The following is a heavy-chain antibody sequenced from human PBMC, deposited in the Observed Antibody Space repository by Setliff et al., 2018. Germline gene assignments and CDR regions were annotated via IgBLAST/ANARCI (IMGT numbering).Heavy chain of an antibody. V-gene: IGHV1-18*01. D-gene: IGHD2-8*01. CDR2: INNYNFNT. Sequence: ASVKVSCKASGYTYTNYGITWVRQAPGQGLEWMGWINNYNFNTNYAQKLQGRVTMTTDTSTSTAYMELRSLRSDDTAMYYCARLVRYCTTTTCQSVPGAEVWGQGTLVTVSS. CDR3: ARLVRYCTTTTCQSVPGAEV. J-gene: IGHJ4*02. CDR1: GYTYTNYG.